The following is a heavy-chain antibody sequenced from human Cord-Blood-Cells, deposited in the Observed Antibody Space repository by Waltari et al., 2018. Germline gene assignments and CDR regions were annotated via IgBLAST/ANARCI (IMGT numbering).Heavy chain of an antibody. Sequence: EVQLVESGGGLVKPGGSLRRSCAASGFTFSSYSMNWVRQAPGKGLEWVSAISSSSSYKYYGDSVKGRFTIASDNAKNSLYLQMNSLRAEDTAVYYCARAPQVNYYFDYWGQGTLVTVSS. CDR1: GFTFSSYS. CDR2: ISSSSSYK. CDR3: ARAPQVNYYFDY. V-gene: IGHV3-21*01. J-gene: IGHJ4*02. D-gene: IGHD1-20*01.